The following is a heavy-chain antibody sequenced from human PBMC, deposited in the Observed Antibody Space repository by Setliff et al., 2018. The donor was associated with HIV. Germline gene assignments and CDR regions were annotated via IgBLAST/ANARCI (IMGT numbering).Heavy chain of an antibody. CDR2: INPSGGST. D-gene: IGHD6-19*01. V-gene: IGHV1-46*01. J-gene: IGHJ4*02. CDR1: GFILTSNY. CDR3: ARGERSIAVAGRPFDY. Sequence: AASVKVSCKASGFILTSNYMHWVRQAPGQGLEWMGLINPSGGSTSYAEKFQGRVTMTRDTSTSTVYMELSSRRSEDTAVYYCARGERSIAVAGRPFDYWGQGTLVTVSS.